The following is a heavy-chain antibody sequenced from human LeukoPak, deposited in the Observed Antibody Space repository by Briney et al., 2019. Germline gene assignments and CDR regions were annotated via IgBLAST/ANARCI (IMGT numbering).Heavy chain of an antibody. V-gene: IGHV1-46*01. CDR3: AREGSSGWTFDY. J-gene: IGHJ4*02. CDR1: GYTFTSYY. CDR2: INPSGGST. Sequence: ASVKVSCKASGYTFTSYYMHRVRQAPGQGLEWMGIINPSGGSTSYAQKFQGRVTMTRDTSTSIVYMELSSLRSEDTAVYYCAREGSSGWTFDYWGQGTLVTVSS. D-gene: IGHD6-19*01.